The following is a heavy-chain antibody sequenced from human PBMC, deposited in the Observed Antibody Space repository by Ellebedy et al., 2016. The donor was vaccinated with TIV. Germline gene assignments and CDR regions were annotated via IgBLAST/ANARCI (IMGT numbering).Heavy chain of an antibody. CDR1: GFSFRSYW. J-gene: IGHJ5*01. CDR3: ARRGSYGDYAVQINNWFDS. Sequence: PGGSLRLSCAASGFSFRSYWMSWVRQAPGKGLEWVANIYQDGSDQYYVDSVKGRFTISRDNANKLLFLQMNSLRVEDTAVYYCARRGSYGDYAVQINNWFDSWGQGTLVTVFS. CDR2: IYQDGSDQ. D-gene: IGHD4-17*01. V-gene: IGHV3-7*01.